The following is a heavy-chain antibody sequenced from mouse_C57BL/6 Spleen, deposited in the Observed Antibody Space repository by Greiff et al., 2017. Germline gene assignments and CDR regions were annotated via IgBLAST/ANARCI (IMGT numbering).Heavy chain of an antibody. Sequence: VQLQQPGAELVKPGASVKLSCKASGYTFTSYWMHWVKQRPGQGLEWIGMIHPNSGSTNYNEKFKSKATLTVDKSSSTAYMQLSSLTSEDSAVYYCARKGSNYVYYAMDYWGQGTSVTVSS. CDR2: IHPNSGST. CDR1: GYTFTSYW. CDR3: ARKGSNYVYYAMDY. V-gene: IGHV1-64*01. D-gene: IGHD2-5*01. J-gene: IGHJ4*01.